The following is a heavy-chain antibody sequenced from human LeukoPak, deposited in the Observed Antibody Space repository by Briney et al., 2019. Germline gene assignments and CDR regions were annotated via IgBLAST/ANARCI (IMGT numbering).Heavy chain of an antibody. Sequence: GASVKVSCKASGYTFTSYGISWVLQAPGQGLEWMGWISAYNGNTDYAQSLQGRVTMTIDTSTSTVYMELRSLRSDDTAVYYCARDVGRSYDLDYWGQGTLVTVSS. CDR3: ARDVGRSYDLDY. CDR2: ISAYNGNT. J-gene: IGHJ4*02. D-gene: IGHD3-16*01. CDR1: GYTFTSYG. V-gene: IGHV1-18*01.